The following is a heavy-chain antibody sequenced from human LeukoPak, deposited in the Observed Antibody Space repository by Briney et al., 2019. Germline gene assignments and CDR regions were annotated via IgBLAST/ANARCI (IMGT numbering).Heavy chain of an antibody. D-gene: IGHD1-26*01. CDR3: ARVYVWELPPYDAFDI. J-gene: IGHJ3*02. Sequence: TSETLSLTCTVSGGSISSYYWSWIRQPPGKGLEWIGYIYYSGSTNYNPSLKSRITISVDTSKNQFSLKLSSVTAADTAVYYCARVYVWELPPYDAFDIWGQGTMVTVSS. CDR2: IYYSGST. V-gene: IGHV4-59*01. CDR1: GGSISSYY.